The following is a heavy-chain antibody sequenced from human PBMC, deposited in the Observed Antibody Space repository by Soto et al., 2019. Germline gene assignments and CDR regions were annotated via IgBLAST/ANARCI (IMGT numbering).Heavy chain of an antibody. D-gene: IGHD6-19*01. CDR1: GFTFNNYG. J-gene: IGHJ4*02. CDR2: ISYDGSNK. V-gene: IGHV3-30*03. Sequence: QVQLVESGGGVVQPGRCLRLSCAASGFTFNNYGMHWARQAPGKGLEWVAGISYDGSNKYYADSVKGRFTISRDNSRNTLYLQMDSLRAEDTAVYYCAGGWYFFDYCGQGTLVTVSS. CDR3: AGGWYFFDY.